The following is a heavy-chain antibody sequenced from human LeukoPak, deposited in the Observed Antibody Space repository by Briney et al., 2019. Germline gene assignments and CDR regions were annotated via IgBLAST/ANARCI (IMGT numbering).Heavy chain of an antibody. V-gene: IGHV4-59*08. CDR3: ATGSDSATSDAFDI. Sequence: KPSETLSLTCTVSGGSISSYYWIWIRQPPGKGLEWIGYIHYSGSTNYSPSLKSRVTISVDTSKNQFSLKLSSVTAADTAVYYCATGSDSATSDAFDIWGQGTMVTVSS. D-gene: IGHD1-26*01. CDR2: IHYSGST. J-gene: IGHJ3*02. CDR1: GGSISSYY.